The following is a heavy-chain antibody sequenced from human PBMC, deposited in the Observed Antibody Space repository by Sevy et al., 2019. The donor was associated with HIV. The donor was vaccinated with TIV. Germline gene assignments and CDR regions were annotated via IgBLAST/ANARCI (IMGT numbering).Heavy chain of an antibody. CDR3: ARALATADTPEYYFDY. D-gene: IGHD5-12*01. CDR2: IRRNSHEPYGGTT. Sequence: GGSLRLSCTSSGFTFGDCAMSWFRQAPGKGLEWVAFIRRNSHEPYGGTTEYAASVKGRFTISRDDSKSIAYLQMNSLKTEDTAVYYCARALATADTPEYYFDYWGQGILVTVSS. CDR1: GFTFGDCA. J-gene: IGHJ4*02. V-gene: IGHV3-49*03.